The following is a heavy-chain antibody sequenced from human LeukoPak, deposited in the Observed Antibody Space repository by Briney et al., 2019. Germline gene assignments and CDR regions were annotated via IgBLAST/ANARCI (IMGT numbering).Heavy chain of an antibody. V-gene: IGHV3-48*03. Sequence: PGGSLRLSCAASGFTFSSYEMNWVRQAPGKGLEWVSYISSSGRTTYYADSVKGRFTISRDNAKNSLYLQMNSLRADDTAVYYCARESWGGSHEGNAFGIWGQGRMVTVSS. D-gene: IGHD1-26*01. J-gene: IGHJ3*02. CDR3: ARESWGGSHEGNAFGI. CDR2: ISSSGRTT. CDR1: GFTFSSYE.